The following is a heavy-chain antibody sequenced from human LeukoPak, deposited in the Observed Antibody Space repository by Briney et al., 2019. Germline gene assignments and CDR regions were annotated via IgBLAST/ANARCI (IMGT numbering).Heavy chain of an antibody. V-gene: IGHV4-4*07. D-gene: IGHD3-9*01. J-gene: IGHJ6*03. CDR2: IYTSGST. CDR1: GGSISSYY. Sequence: SETLSLTCTVSGGSISSYYWSWIRQPAGKGLEWIGRIYTSGSTNYNPSLKSRVTISVDTSKNQFSLKLSSVTAADTAVYYCARAEAGTIFVGGAYYYYYYMDVWGKGTTVTISS. CDR3: ARAEAGTIFVGGAYYYYYYMDV.